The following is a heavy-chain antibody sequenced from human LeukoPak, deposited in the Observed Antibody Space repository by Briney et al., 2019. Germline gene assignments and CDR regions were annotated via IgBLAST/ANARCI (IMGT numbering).Heavy chain of an antibody. D-gene: IGHD1-1*01. J-gene: IGHJ4*02. Sequence: SETLSLTCAVYGGSFSGYYWSWIRQPPGKGLEWIGYIYYSGSTNYNPSLKSRVTISVDTSKNQFSLKLSSVTAADTAVYYCASWKGGSFGYWGQGTLVTVSS. CDR3: ASWKGGSFGY. CDR1: GGSFSGYY. V-gene: IGHV4-59*01. CDR2: IYYSGST.